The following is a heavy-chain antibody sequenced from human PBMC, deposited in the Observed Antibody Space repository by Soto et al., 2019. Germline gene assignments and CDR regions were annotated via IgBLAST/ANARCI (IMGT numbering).Heavy chain of an antibody. CDR2: ISYDGSNK. D-gene: IGHD3-3*01. CDR1: GFTFSSYG. J-gene: IGHJ4*02. Sequence: QVQLVESGGGVVQPGRSLRLSCAASGFTFSSYGMHWVRQAPGKGLEWVAAISYDGSNKYYADSVKGRFTISRDNSKNTMDLQMNSRRAEDAAVYYCAKDGGRITIFGVGDYWGQGSLVTVSS. V-gene: IGHV3-30*18. CDR3: AKDGGRITIFGVGDY.